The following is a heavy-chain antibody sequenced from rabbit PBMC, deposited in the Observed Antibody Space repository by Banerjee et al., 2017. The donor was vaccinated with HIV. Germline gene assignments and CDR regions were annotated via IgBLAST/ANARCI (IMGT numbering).Heavy chain of an antibody. Sequence: QEQLKETGGGLVQPGESLTLSCKASGFSFSNKYVMFWVRQAPGKGLELIACIISSTGTTRYASWVNGRFTISRSTSLSTVDLKMTSLTAADTATYFCARDGYAGLTLWGPGTL. CDR3: ARDGYAGLTL. D-gene: IGHD6-1*01. J-gene: IGHJ4*01. V-gene: IGHV1S43*01. CDR1: GFSFSNKYV. CDR2: IISSTGTT.